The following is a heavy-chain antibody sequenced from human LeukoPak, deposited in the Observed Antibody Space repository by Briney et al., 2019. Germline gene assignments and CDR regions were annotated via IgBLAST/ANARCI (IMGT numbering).Heavy chain of an antibody. J-gene: IGHJ4*01. V-gene: IGHV3-74*01. CDR1: GFTFSNYW. Sequence: QAGGSLRLSCAASGFTFSNYWMHWVRQAPGKGLVWVSRINMDASSTNYADSVEGRFTISRDNAKNTLYLQMDSLRAEDTAVYYCARDRFYSSTSGAPYYFDFWGHGTLVTVSS. CDR3: ARDRFYSSTSGAPYYFDF. D-gene: IGHD2-21*01. CDR2: INMDASST.